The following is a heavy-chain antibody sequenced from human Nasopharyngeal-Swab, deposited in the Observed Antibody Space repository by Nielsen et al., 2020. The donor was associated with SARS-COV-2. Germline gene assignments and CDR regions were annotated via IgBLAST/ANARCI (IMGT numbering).Heavy chain of an antibody. J-gene: IGHJ5*02. CDR2: FDPEDGET. D-gene: IGHD4-17*01. CDR1: GYTHTDLS. CDR3: ATGDPTVTTSNWFDP. V-gene: IGHV1-24*01. Sequence: ASVKLSCKVCGYTHTDLSMHWVRQAPGKGLEWMGGFDPEDGETIYAQKFQGRVTMTEDTSTDTAYMELSSLRSEDTAVYYCATGDPTVTTSNWFDPWGQGTLVTVSS.